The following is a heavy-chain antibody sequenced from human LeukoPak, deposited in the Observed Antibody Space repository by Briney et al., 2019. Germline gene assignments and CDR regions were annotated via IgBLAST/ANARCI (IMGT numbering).Heavy chain of an antibody. V-gene: IGHV4-59*08. J-gene: IGHJ5*02. CDR1: GGSLNNYY. Sequence: KPSETLSLTCTVSGGSLNNYYWSWIRQPPGKGLEWIGYIYSSGSTNYNPSLKSRVIISVDTSKNQFSLKLSSVTAADTAVYYCARRTLCCGERFDPWGQGTLVTVSS. D-gene: IGHD3-16*01. CDR2: IYSSGST. CDR3: ARRTLCCGERFDP.